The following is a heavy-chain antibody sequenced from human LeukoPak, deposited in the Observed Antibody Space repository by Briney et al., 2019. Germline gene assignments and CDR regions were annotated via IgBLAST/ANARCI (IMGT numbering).Heavy chain of an antibody. V-gene: IGHV4-30-4*01. Sequence: SETLSLTCTVSGGSISSGDYYWSWIRQPPGKGLEWIGYMYYSGSTYYNPSLRSRVTISVDTSKNQFSLKLSSVTAADTAVYYCARPYYYDSRIDPWGQGTLVTVSS. CDR1: GGSISSGDYY. D-gene: IGHD3-22*01. J-gene: IGHJ5*02. CDR2: MYYSGST. CDR3: ARPYYYDSRIDP.